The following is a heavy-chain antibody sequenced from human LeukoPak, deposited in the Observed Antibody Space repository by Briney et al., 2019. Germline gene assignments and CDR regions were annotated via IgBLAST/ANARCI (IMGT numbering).Heavy chain of an antibody. V-gene: IGHV3-7*01. Sequence: GGSLRLSCAASGFSFSAYWMTWVSQAPGTGLEWVANINPAGSETYYVDPVKGRFSISRDNAKNLVYLQMNSLRAEDTAVYHCARFGYVAAVDVWGLGTPVTVSS. CDR2: INPAGSET. CDR3: ARFGYVAAVDV. J-gene: IGHJ4*02. D-gene: IGHD2-15*01. CDR1: GFSFSAYW.